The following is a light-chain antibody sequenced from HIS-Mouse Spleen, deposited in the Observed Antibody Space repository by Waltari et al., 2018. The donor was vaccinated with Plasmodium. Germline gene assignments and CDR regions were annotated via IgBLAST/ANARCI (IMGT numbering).Light chain of an antibody. CDR2: QDS. V-gene: IGLV3-1*01. CDR1: KLGDKY. CDR3: QAWDSSTVV. Sequence: SYELTQPPSVSVSPGQTASITCSGDKLGDKYACWYQQKPGQSPVLVIYQDSKRPSGIPERFSGPNSGNTATLTISGTQAMDEADYYCQAWDSSTVVFG. J-gene: IGLJ2*01.